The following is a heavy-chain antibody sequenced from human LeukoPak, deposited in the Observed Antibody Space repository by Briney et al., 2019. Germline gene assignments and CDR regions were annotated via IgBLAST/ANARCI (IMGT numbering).Heavy chain of an antibody. V-gene: IGHV3-33*01. J-gene: IGHJ3*02. D-gene: IGHD3-22*01. Sequence: GGSLRLSCAASGFTFSSYGMHWVRQAPGKGLEWVAVIWYDGSNKYYADSVKGRFTISRDNSENTLYLQMNSLRAEDTAVYYCARPYYDSSGYYYWGNAFDIWGQGTMVTVSS. CDR1: GFTFSSYG. CDR2: IWYDGSNK. CDR3: ARPYYDSSGYYYWGNAFDI.